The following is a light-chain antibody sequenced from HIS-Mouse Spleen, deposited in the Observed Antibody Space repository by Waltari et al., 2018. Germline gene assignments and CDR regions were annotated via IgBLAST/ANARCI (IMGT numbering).Light chain of an antibody. CDR1: NIGSKR. J-gene: IGLJ1*01. V-gene: IGLV3-21*03. Sequence: SFLLTLPPSLPVAPGNTASITCTGNNIGSKRIQWYQQKPGQAPVLLVYDDSDRPSGIPERFSGSNSGNTATLTISRVEAGDEADYYCQVWDSSSDHYVFGTGTKVTVL. CDR3: QVWDSSSDHYV. CDR2: DDS.